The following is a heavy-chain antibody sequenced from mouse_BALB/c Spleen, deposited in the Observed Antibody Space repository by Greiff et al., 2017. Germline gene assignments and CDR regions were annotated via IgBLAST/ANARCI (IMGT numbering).Heavy chain of an antibody. CDR1: GFAFSSYD. J-gene: IGHJ3*01. D-gene: IGHD2-10*01. CDR3: ARPAYYGNVAWFAY. CDR2: ISSGGGST. V-gene: IGHV5-12-1*01. Sequence: EVQRVESGGGLVKPGGSLKLSCAASGFAFSSYDMSWVRQTPEKRLEWVAYISSGGGSTYYPDTVKGRFTISRDNAKNTLYLQMSSLKSEDTAMYYSARPAYYGNVAWFAYWGQGTLVTVSA.